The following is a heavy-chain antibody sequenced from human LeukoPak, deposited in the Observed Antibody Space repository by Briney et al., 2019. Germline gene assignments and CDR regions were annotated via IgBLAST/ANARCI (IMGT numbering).Heavy chain of an antibody. Sequence: GRSLRLSCAASGFNFDQYAMFWVRHAPGRGLAWVTGITWNSGTIAYADSVKGRFTISRDNAKSSLYLQMNSLRSEDTALYYCVRSVGSDWGYFDFRGQGTLVTVSS. V-gene: IGHV3-9*01. D-gene: IGHD7-27*01. J-gene: IGHJ4*02. CDR3: VRSVGSDWGYFDF. CDR2: ITWNSGTI. CDR1: GFNFDQYA.